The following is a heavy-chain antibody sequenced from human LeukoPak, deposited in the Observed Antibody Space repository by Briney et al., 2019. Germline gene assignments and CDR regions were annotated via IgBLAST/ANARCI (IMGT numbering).Heavy chain of an antibody. J-gene: IGHJ6*02. D-gene: IGHD6-13*01. CDR2: ISYDGSNK. Sequence: GGSLRLSCAASGFTFSSYAMHWVRQAPGKGLEWVAVISYDGSNKYYADSVKGRFTISRDNSKNTLYLQMNSLRAEDTAVYYCARDRVAAAGRYYYYYGMDVWGQGTTVTVSS. CDR3: ARDRVAAAGRYYYYYGMDV. V-gene: IGHV3-30-3*01. CDR1: GFTFSSYA.